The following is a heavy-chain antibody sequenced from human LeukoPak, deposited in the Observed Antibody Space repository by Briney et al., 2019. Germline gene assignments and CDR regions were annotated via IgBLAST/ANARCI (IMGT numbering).Heavy chain of an antibody. CDR1: GFTFSSYA. CDR3: ARDKPGYCSSTSCYRGLDS. V-gene: IGHV3-48*03. CDR2: ISSGGSTI. J-gene: IGHJ4*02. Sequence: GGSLRLSCAASGFTFSSYAMSWVRQAPGKGLEWVSYISSGGSTIYYADSVKGRFTISRDNAKNSLYLQMNSLRAEDTAVYYCARDKPGYCSSTSCYRGLDSWGQGTLVTVSS. D-gene: IGHD2-2*01.